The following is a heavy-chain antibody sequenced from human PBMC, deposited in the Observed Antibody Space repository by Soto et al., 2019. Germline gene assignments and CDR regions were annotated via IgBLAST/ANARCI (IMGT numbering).Heavy chain of an antibody. CDR3: ARGSYASSWFD. D-gene: IGHD6-13*01. CDR1: GVSISSSTW. CDR2: IYHRGGT. Sequence: PSETLSLTCAVSGVSISSSTWWSWVRQPPGKGLEWIGEIYHRGGTNYNPSLKSRVSLSVDKSKNQFSLSLNSVTAADTAVYYCARGSYASSWFDWGQGALVTVSS. V-gene: IGHV4-4*02. J-gene: IGHJ4*02.